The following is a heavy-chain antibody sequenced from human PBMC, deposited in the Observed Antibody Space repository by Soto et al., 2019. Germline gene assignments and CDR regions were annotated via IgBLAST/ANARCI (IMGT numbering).Heavy chain of an antibody. D-gene: IGHD1-26*01. J-gene: IGHJ6*02. Sequence: QVQLVQSGAEVKKAGASVKVSCKASGYTFTRYGFSWVRQAPGQGLEWMGWISAHNGNTNYPQKFQGRVTMTTDTSTSTAYMELRSLRSDDTAVYYCAIDLWMGGTYNGMDLWGHGTTVTVSS. CDR2: ISAHNGNT. CDR3: AIDLWMGGTYNGMDL. CDR1: GYTFTRYG. V-gene: IGHV1-18*01.